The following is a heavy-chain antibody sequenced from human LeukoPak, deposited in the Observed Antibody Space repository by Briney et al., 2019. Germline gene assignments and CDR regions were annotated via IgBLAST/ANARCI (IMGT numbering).Heavy chain of an antibody. CDR2: IQHSGST. Sequence: SETLSLTCIVSGFSINSGYYWGWIRQPPGKGLEWIGSIQHSGSTYSNPSLKSRLTISLEKSKNQFSLRLSSVTAADTAIYYCARVESVVATHDAFDIWGQGTMVTVSS. CDR1: GFSINSGYY. J-gene: IGHJ3*02. V-gene: IGHV4-38-2*02. D-gene: IGHD2-21*02. CDR3: ARVESVVATHDAFDI.